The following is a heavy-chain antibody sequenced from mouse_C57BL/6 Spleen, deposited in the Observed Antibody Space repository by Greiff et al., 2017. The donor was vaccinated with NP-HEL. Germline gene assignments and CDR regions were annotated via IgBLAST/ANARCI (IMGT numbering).Heavy chain of an antibody. Sequence: QVHVKQSGPELVKPGASVKISCKASGYAFSSSWMNWVKQRPGKGLEWIGRIYPGDGDTNYNGKFKGKATLTADKSSSTAYMQLSSLTSEDSAVYFCARSPYYYGSPYAMDYWGQGTSVTVSS. J-gene: IGHJ4*01. CDR2: IYPGDGDT. CDR1: GYAFSSSW. CDR3: ARSPYYYGSPYAMDY. D-gene: IGHD1-1*01. V-gene: IGHV1-82*01.